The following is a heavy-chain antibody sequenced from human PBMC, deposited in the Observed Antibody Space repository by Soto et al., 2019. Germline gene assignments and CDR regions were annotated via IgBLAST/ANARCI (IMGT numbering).Heavy chain of an antibody. CDR3: ARERVVNYTDYYFDY. Sequence: GGSLRLSCAASGFTFSPYDMNWVRQAPGRGLEWVSSISGTGIDIHFADSVKGRFVISRDNAKTSLYLQMNSLRPEDTAVYYCARERVVNYTDYYFDYWGHGTLVTVSS. V-gene: IGHV3-21*01. D-gene: IGHD3-16*02. CDR2: ISGTGIDI. J-gene: IGHJ4*01. CDR1: GFTFSPYD.